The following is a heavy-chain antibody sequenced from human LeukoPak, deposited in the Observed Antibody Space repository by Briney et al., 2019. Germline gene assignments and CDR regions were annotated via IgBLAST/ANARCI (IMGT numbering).Heavy chain of an antibody. Sequence: PGESLRLSCAAPGLTFIDYYMSSIRQAPGKGLEYLSYISSSSSYTNHADSVKGRFTIYRDNAKNSLYLQMNSLTAEDTAVYYCARTRQGLDYWGQGTLVSVSS. V-gene: IGHV3-11*03. J-gene: IGHJ4*02. CDR1: GLTFIDYY. CDR3: ARTRQGLDY. CDR2: ISSSSSYT.